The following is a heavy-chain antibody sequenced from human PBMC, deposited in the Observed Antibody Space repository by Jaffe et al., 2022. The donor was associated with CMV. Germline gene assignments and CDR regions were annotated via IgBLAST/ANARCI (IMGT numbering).Heavy chain of an antibody. V-gene: IGHV4-34*01. CDR1: GGSFSGYY. J-gene: IGHJ5*02. CDR2: INHSGST. Sequence: QVQLQQWGAGLLKPSETLSLTCAVYGGSFSGYYWSWIRQPPGKGLEWIGEINHSGSTNYNPSLKSRVTISVDTSKNQFSLKLSSVTAADTAVYYCARGGYCSSTSCIRPPRRWFDPWGQGTLVTVSS. D-gene: IGHD2-2*01. CDR3: ARGGYCSSTSCIRPPRRWFDP.